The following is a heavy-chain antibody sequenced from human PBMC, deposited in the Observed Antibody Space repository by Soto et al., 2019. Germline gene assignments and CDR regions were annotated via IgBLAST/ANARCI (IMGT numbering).Heavy chain of an antibody. Sequence: QVQLQESGPGLVKPSRTLSLTCTVSGGSISSGDYYWSWIRQPPGKGLEWIGYINYRASTYYNPSLKSRIIISVDTSKNQFSLKLNSVTAADTAVYFCARGPLVFGFWFDPWGQGTLVTVSS. CDR2: INYRAST. D-gene: IGHD3-3*01. CDR1: GGSISSGDYY. V-gene: IGHV4-30-4*01. CDR3: ARGPLVFGFWFDP. J-gene: IGHJ5*02.